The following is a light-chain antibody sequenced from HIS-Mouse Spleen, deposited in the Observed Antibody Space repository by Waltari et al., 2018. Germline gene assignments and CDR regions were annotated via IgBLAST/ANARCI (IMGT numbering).Light chain of an antibody. Sequence: QPVLTQPPSASASLGASVTLTCTLSSGYSNYKVDWYQQSTGKGPGFVMRVGTGGILGSKGDGIPDRFSVLGSGLNRYLTIKNIQEEDESDYHCGADHGSGSNFVYVFGTGTKVTVL. V-gene: IGLV9-49*01. CDR3: GADHGSGSNFVYV. CDR1: SGYSNYK. J-gene: IGLJ1*01. CDR2: VGTGGILG.